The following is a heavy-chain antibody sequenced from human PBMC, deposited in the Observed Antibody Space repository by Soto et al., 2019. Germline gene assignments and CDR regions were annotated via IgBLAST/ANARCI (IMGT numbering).Heavy chain of an antibody. J-gene: IGHJ6*02. CDR3: TSASIAARPSDYYYYGMDV. CDR2: IRSKAYGGTT. D-gene: IGHD6-6*01. Sequence: GSLRLSCTASGFTFGDYAMSWVRQAPGKGLEWVGFIRSKAYGGTTEYAASVKGRFTISRDDSKSIAYLQMNSLKTEDTAVYYCTSASIAARPSDYYYYGMDVWGQGTTVTVSS. CDR1: GFTFGDYA. V-gene: IGHV3-49*04.